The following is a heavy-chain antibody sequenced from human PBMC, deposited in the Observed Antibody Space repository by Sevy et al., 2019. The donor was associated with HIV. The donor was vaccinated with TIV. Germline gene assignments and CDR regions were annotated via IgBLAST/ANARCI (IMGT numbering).Heavy chain of an antibody. Sequence: SETLSLTCTVSGGSISSSSYYWGWIRQPPGKGLEWIGSIYYSGSTYYNPSLKSRVTISVDTSKNQFSLKLSSVTAADTAVYYRARPDYDIPLGRGWGQGTLVTVSS. J-gene: IGHJ4*02. CDR2: IYYSGST. CDR1: GGSISSSSYY. V-gene: IGHV4-39*01. CDR3: ARPDYDIPLGRG. D-gene: IGHD3-9*01.